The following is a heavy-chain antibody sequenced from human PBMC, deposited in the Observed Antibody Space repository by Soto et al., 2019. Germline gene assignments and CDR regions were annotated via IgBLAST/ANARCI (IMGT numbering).Heavy chain of an antibody. Sequence: LSLTCTVSGGSVSSGSYYWSWIRQPPGKGLEWISYISPRSTFRDYAESVKGRFTISRDSVKNSLYLQMNNLTAGDTGVYYSASGGGSGIFVPLGQESLLTV. J-gene: IGHJ5*02. CDR3: ASGGGSGIFVP. D-gene: IGHD1-26*01. CDR1: GGSVSSGSYY. V-gene: IGHV3-11*06. CDR2: ISPRSTFR.